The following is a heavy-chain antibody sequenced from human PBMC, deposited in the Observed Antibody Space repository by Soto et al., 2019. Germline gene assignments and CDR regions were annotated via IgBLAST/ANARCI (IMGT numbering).Heavy chain of an antibody. J-gene: IGHJ4*02. CDR2: ISWNSGSI. CDR3: AKGGERGYSYGVDS. CDR1: GFTFDDYA. D-gene: IGHD5-18*01. Sequence: EVQLVESGGGLVQPGRSLRLSCAASGFTFDDYAMHWVRQAPGKGLEWVSGISWNSGSIGYADSVKGRFTISRDNXKNSLYLQRNSLRAEETALYYCAKGGERGYSYGVDSWGQGTLVTVSS. V-gene: IGHV3-9*01.